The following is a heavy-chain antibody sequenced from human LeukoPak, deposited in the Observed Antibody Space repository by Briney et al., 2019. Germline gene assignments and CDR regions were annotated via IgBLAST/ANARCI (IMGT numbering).Heavy chain of an antibody. CDR3: TMVRGAYDAFDI. D-gene: IGHD3-10*01. J-gene: IGHJ3*02. CDR1: GGTFSSYA. V-gene: IGHV1-69*05. Sequence: SVKVSCKASGGTFSSYAISWVRQAPGQGLDWMGRIIPIFGTANYAQKFQGRVTITTDESTSTAYMELSSLRSEDTAVYCCTMVRGAYDAFDIWGQGTMVTVSS. CDR2: IIPIFGTA.